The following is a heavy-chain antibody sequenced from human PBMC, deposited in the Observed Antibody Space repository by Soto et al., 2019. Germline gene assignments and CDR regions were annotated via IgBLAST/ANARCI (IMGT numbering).Heavy chain of an antibody. CDR1: GFTFSNAW. CDR2: IKSKTDGGTT. CDR3: TTSSVYYYYYYMDV. V-gene: IGHV3-15*01. D-gene: IGHD6-6*01. J-gene: IGHJ6*03. Sequence: GGSLRLSCAASGFTFSNAWMSWVRQAPGKGLEWVGRIKSKTDGGTTDYAAPVKGRFTISRDDSKNTLYLQMNSLKTEDTAVYYCTTSSVYYYYYYMDVWGKGTTVTVSS.